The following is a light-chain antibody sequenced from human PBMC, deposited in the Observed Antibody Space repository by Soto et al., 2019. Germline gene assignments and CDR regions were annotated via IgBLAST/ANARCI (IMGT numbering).Light chain of an antibody. CDR2: DAS. V-gene: IGKV3-11*01. CDR3: QQRSTWPLT. J-gene: IGKJ4*01. CDR1: QSVSSY. Sequence: EIVLTQSPATLSLSPGERATLSCRASQSVSSYFSWYHQKPAQAPSLLLYDASNKTTGIPARFSGSGSGTDFTLTISSLQPEVLACYYCQQRSTWPLTFGGGTKVEIK.